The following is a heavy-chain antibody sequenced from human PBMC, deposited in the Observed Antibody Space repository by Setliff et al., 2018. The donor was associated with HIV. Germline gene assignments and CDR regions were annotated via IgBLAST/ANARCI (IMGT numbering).Heavy chain of an antibody. Sequence: SETLSLTCAVYGGSLSVYYWSWVRQSPGRGLEWIGEINQSGNTNFNPSLKSRLIIAVDTSKSQLSLKLTSVTAADTALYYCAREGGQGYSGSGSFYHRNFDLWGRGTLVTVSS. D-gene: IGHD3-10*01. CDR2: INQSGNT. J-gene: IGHJ2*01. CDR1: GGSLSVYY. CDR3: AREGGQGYSGSGSFYHRNFDL. V-gene: IGHV4-34*01.